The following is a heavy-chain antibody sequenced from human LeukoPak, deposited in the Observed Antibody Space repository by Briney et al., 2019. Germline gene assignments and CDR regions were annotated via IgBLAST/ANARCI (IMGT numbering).Heavy chain of an antibody. V-gene: IGHV6-1*01. CDR3: ARDFIVVDAFDI. J-gene: IGHJ3*02. CDR1: GDSVSSNS. D-gene: IGHD3-16*02. Sequence: SQTLSLTCAIFGDSVSSNSWNWIRQSPSRGLEWLGRTYYKSKWFHDYAVSVKSRITINPDTSKNQFSLQLNSVTPEDTAVYYCARDFIVVDAFDIWGQGTMVTVSS. CDR2: TYYKSKWFH.